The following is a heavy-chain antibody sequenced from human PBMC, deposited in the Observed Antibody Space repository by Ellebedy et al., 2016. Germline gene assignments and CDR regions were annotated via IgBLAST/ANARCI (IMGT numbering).Heavy chain of an antibody. CDR1: GFIVSSNY. J-gene: IGHJ4*02. Sequence: GGSLRLSCAASGFIVSSNYMSWVRQAPGKGLEWVATLYSGGTILYADSVKGRFTISRDNSKNTLYLQMNSLRAEDTAVYYCAKDIRWAGAAGVGFDHWGQGTLVTVSS. V-gene: IGHV3-66*01. CDR2: LYSGGTI. D-gene: IGHD1-26*01. CDR3: AKDIRWAGAAGVGFDH.